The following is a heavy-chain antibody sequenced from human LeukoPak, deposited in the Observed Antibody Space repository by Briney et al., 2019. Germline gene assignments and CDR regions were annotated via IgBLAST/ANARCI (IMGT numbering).Heavy chain of an antibody. Sequence: GESLKISCKGSGYSFTSYWIGWVRQMPGTGLEWMGIIYPGDPDTRYSPSFQGQVTISADKSINTAYLQWSSLKASDTAIYYCARRGEDMDPSEYWGQGTLVTVSS. D-gene: IGHD2-15*01. CDR1: GYSFTSYW. V-gene: IGHV5-51*01. CDR2: IYPGDPDT. CDR3: ARRGEDMDPSEY. J-gene: IGHJ4*02.